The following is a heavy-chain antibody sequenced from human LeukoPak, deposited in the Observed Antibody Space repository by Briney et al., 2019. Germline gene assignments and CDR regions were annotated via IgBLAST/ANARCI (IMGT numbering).Heavy chain of an antibody. CDR3: ARAGTYCGGDCYSS. D-gene: IGHD2-21*02. J-gene: IGHJ4*02. V-gene: IGHV3-66*01. CDR2: IYSGGST. CDR1: GFTVSSNY. Sequence: GGSLRLSCAASGFTVSSNYMSWVRQAPGKGLEWVSVIYSGGSTYYADSVEGRFTISRDNSKNTLYLQMNSLRAEDTAVYYCARAGTYCGGDCYSSWGQGTLVTVSS.